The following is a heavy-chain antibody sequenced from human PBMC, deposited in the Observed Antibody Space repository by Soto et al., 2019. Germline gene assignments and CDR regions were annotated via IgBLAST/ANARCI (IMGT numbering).Heavy chain of an antibody. V-gene: IGHV3-7*03. CDR1: GFTFSYYW. J-gene: IGHJ4*02. Sequence: EVQLVESGGGVVQPGGSLRLSCAASGFTFSYYWMSWVRQAPGKGLEWVANIQPDGSQTHYVDSVKGRFTISRDNAKNSLYLQLDSLRAEDTAVYYCGRDEAIDYWGQGTLVTVSS. CDR2: IQPDGSQT. CDR3: GRDEAIDY.